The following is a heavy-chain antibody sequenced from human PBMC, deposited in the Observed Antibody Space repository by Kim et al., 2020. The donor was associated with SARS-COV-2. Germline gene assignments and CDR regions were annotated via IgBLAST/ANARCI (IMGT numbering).Heavy chain of an antibody. V-gene: IGHV3-48*03. D-gene: IGHD3-9*01. CDR1: GFTFSSYE. CDR3: VTEYYDILTGYYTDAFDI. Sequence: GGSLRLSCAASGFTFSSYEMNWVRQAPGKGLEWVSYISSSGSTIYYADSVKGRFTISRDNAKNSLYLHMNSLRAEDTAVYYCVTEYYDILTGYYTDAFDIWGQGTMVTVSS. J-gene: IGHJ3*02. CDR2: ISSSGSTI.